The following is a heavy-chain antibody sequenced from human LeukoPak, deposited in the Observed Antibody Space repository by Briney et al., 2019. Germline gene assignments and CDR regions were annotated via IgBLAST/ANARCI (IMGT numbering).Heavy chain of an antibody. CDR3: ARGFVAVAEWGFAY. D-gene: IGHD6-19*01. CDR2: IYPGDSDT. V-gene: IGHV5-51*01. Sequence: GGSLKISCKGSGYSFTSYWIGWGRHTAGKRLGGRGIIYPGDSDTRYSPSFHGQVTISADKSISTAYPQWSSLKASDPAMYYRARGFVAVAEWGFAYWGQGTLVTVSS. J-gene: IGHJ4*02. CDR1: GYSFTSYW.